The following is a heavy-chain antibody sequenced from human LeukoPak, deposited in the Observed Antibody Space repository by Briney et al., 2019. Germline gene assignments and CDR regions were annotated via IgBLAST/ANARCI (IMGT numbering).Heavy chain of an antibody. CDR3: AKVSGYSYGFFDY. Sequence: GRSLRLSCAASGFTFDDYAMHWVRQAPGKGLEWVSGISWNSGDIGYVDSVKGRFTISRDNAKNSLYLQMNSLRAEDTALYYCAKVSGYSYGFFDYWGQGTLVTVSS. CDR2: ISWNSGDI. J-gene: IGHJ4*02. V-gene: IGHV3-9*01. CDR1: GFTFDDYA. D-gene: IGHD5-18*01.